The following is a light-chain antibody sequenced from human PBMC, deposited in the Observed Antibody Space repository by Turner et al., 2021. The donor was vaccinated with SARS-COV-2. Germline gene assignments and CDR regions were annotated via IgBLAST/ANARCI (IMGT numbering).Light chain of an antibody. CDR1: RDIRSW. V-gene: IGKV1D-12*01. Sequence: DIQMTQSPSSVSASVGERVNITCRASRDIRSWLAWYQQRPGQVPKLLIHSASTLQSRVPSRFSGTGSGTDFTLTISSLQPEDFATYYCQQANSFLALSFGGGTKIEIK. J-gene: IGKJ4*01. CDR3: QQANSFLALS. CDR2: SAS.